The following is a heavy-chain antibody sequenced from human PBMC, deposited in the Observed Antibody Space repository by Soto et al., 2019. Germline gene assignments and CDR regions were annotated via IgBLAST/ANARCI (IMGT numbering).Heavy chain of an antibody. CDR1: GGSISSGGYS. CDR2: IYHSGST. Sequence: QLQLQESGSGLVKPSQTLSLTCAVSGGSISSGGYSWSWIRQPPGKGLEWIGYIYHSGSTYYNPSLKSRVNISVDRSKNQFSLKLSSVTAADTAVYYCARVTRGYCTNGVCFYFDYWGQGTLVTVSS. CDR3: ARVTRGYCTNGVCFYFDY. D-gene: IGHD2-8*01. J-gene: IGHJ4*02. V-gene: IGHV4-30-2*01.